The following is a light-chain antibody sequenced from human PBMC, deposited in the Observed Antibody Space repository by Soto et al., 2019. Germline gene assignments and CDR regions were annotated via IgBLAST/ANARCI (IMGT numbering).Light chain of an antibody. Sequence: EIVLTQSPGTLSLSPGERATLSCRASQSVSSSYLAWYQQKPGQAPRLLIYGASSRATGLPDRFSGSGSGTDFPLPISRLEPEDFAVYYCQQYGSSPLFTFGPGTKVDIK. CDR2: GAS. V-gene: IGKV3-20*01. CDR3: QQYGSSPLFT. CDR1: QSVSSSY. J-gene: IGKJ3*01.